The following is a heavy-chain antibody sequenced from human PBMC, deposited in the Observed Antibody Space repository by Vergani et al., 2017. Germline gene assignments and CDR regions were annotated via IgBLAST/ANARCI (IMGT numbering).Heavy chain of an antibody. D-gene: IGHD5-12*01. J-gene: IGHJ4*02. CDR1: GFSFPGYA. CDR2: VSGSSATP. Sequence: EVDLVESGGGLAQPGGSLRLSCEASGFSFPGYAMSWVRQAPGKGLEWVSSVSGSSATPYYADSVKGRFIISRDNSKNTLHLQMNSLRADDTAVYYCTKGSRGYTGYFFDYWGQGTLATVSS. V-gene: IGHV3-23*04. CDR3: TKGSRGYTGYFFDY.